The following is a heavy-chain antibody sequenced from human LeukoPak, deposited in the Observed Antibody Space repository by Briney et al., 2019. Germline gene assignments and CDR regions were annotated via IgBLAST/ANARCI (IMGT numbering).Heavy chain of an antibody. CDR2: ISYDGSSK. Sequence: GGSLRLSCAASGFTFSSYGMHWVRQAPGKGLEWVAVISYDGSSKYYADSVKGRFTISRDNSKNTLYLQMNSLRAEDTAVYYCAKGSKITIFGVVIGDYWGQGTLVTVSS. CDR3: AKGSKITIFGVVIGDY. J-gene: IGHJ4*02. D-gene: IGHD3-3*01. CDR1: GFTFSSYG. V-gene: IGHV3-30*18.